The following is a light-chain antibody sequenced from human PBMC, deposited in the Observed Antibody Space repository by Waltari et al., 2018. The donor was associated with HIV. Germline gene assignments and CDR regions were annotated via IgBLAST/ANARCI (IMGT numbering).Light chain of an antibody. CDR2: DVS. J-gene: IGLJ2*01. CDR1: TSDVGGYNS. CDR3: SSYTSSDTVV. V-gene: IGLV2-14*03. Sequence: QSALTQPASVSGSPGQSITISCTGTTSDVGGYNSVSWYQQHPAKAPKIVSLDVSNRPSGVSNRFSGSKSGKTASLTISGLQAEDEAYYYCSSYTSSDTVVFGGGTKVTVL.